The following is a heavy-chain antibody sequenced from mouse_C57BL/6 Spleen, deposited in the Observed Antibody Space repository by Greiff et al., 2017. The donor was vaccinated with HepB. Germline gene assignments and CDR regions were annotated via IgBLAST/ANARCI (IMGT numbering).Heavy chain of an antibody. CDR2: ISSGGSYT. CDR3: ARHYDYDGFAY. V-gene: IGHV5-6*01. J-gene: IGHJ3*01. CDR1: GFTFSSYG. Sequence: EVMLVESGGDLVKPGGSLKLSCAASGFTFSSYGMSWVRQTPDKRLEWVATISSGGSYTYYPDSVKGRFTISRDNAKNTLYLQMSSLKYEDTAMYYCARHYDYDGFAYWGQGTLVTVSA. D-gene: IGHD2-4*01.